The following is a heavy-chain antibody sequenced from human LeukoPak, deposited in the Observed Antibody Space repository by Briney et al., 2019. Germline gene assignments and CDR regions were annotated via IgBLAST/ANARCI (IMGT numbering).Heavy chain of an antibody. J-gene: IGHJ6*03. CDR2: IRYDGTNK. V-gene: IGHV3-30*02. D-gene: IGHD4-17*01. Sequence: GGSLRLSCAASRFTFSTYGIHWVRQAPGKGLEWVAFIRYDGTNKWYADSVKGRFTISRDNSKNMLYLQMNSLRAEDTAVYHCAKDRDYGDYPSAYYYYMDVWGKGTTVTVSS. CDR1: RFTFSTYG. CDR3: AKDRDYGDYPSAYYYYMDV.